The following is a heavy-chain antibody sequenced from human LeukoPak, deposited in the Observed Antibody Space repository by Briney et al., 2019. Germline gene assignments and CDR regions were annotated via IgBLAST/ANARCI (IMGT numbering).Heavy chain of an antibody. J-gene: IGHJ4*02. CDR3: ARVTSSGWYSFDY. D-gene: IGHD6-19*01. CDR1: GFTFSSYG. Sequence: GGSLRLSCAASGFTFSSYGMHWVRQAPGKGLEGVAVISYDGSIKYSADSVKGRFTISRDNSKNTLYLQMNSLRAEDTAVYYCARVTSSGWYSFDYWGQGTLITVSS. V-gene: IGHV3-30*19. CDR2: ISYDGSIK.